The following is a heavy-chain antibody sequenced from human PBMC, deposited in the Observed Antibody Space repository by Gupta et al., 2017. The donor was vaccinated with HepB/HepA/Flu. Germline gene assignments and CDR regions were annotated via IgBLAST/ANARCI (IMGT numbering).Heavy chain of an antibody. CDR3: ARDSTHINAFDI. Sequence: QVQLVESGGGVVQPGRSLRLSCAASGFTFSSYAMHWVRQAPGKGLEWVAVISYDGRNKDDADSVKGRFTISRDNSKNKLYLQMNSLRAEDTAVYYCARDSTHINAFDIWGQWTMVTVSS. CDR2: ISYDGRNK. V-gene: IGHV3-30*04. J-gene: IGHJ3*02. CDR1: GFTFSSYA.